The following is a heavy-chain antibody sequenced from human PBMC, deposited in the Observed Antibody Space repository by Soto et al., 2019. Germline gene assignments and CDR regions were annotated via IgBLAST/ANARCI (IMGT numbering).Heavy chain of an antibody. Sequence: PGESLKISCKGSGYSFTSYWIGWVRQMPGKGLEWMGIIYPGDSDTRYSPSFQGQVTISADKSISTAYLQWSSLKASDTAVYYCATNIGGDYTKYYYYYMDVWGKGTTVTVSS. CDR2: IYPGDSDT. J-gene: IGHJ6*03. CDR1: GYSFTSYW. CDR3: ATNIGGDYTKYYYYYMDV. D-gene: IGHD2-21*01. V-gene: IGHV5-51*01.